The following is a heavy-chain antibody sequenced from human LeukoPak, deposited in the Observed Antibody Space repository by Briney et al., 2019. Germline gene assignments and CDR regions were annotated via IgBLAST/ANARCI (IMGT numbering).Heavy chain of an antibody. CDR3: TKELHVAVAVADYYYFYMDV. V-gene: IGHV3-23*01. CDR1: GFAFSSFA. J-gene: IGHJ6*03. Sequence: GGSVRLSCAASGFAFSSFAMGWVRQSPGKGLEWLSTINRDGNTTFYADSVKGRFTISRDNSKNTLYLHMDSLRPDDTAIYYCTKELHVAVAVADYYYFYMDVWGRGTAVTVSS. CDR2: INRDGNTT. D-gene: IGHD6-19*01.